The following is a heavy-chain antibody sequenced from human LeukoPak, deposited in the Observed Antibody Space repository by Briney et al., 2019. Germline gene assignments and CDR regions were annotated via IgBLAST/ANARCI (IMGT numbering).Heavy chain of an antibody. CDR1: GGSISSGGYS. CDR2: IYHSGRT. CDR3: ARVRGYDILARDY. Sequence: PSETLSLTCAVWGGSISSGGYSGSWIRQPPGKGLEWIGYIYHSGRTYYNPSLKSRVTISVDRYKNQFSLKLSSVTAADTAVYYCARVRGYDILARDYWGQGTLVTVSS. V-gene: IGHV4-30-2*01. J-gene: IGHJ4*02. D-gene: IGHD3-9*01.